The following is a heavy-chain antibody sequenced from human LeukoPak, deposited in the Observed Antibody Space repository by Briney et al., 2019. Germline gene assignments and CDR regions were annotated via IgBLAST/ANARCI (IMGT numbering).Heavy chain of an antibody. D-gene: IGHD5-18*01. V-gene: IGHV3-23*01. CDR2: ISGSGGST. Sequence: PGGSLRLSCAASGFTFSSYAMSWVRQAPGKGLEWVSAISGSGGSTYYADSVKGRFTISRDNSKNTLYLQMNSLRAEDTAVYYCARSTEEGTWIQLWLGAFDIWGQGTMVTVSS. J-gene: IGHJ3*02. CDR3: ARSTEEGTWIQLWLGAFDI. CDR1: GFTFSSYA.